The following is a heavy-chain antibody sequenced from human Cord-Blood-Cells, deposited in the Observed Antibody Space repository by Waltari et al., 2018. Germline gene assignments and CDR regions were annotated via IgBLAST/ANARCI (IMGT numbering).Heavy chain of an antibody. CDR1: GGSISSSSYY. Sequence: QLQLQESGPGLVKPSETLSLTCTVSGGSISSSSYYWGWIRQPPGKGLEWIGSIYYCGSTHYNPSLKSRVTISVDTSKNQFSLKLSSVTAADTAVYYCARRRQLVGLFDYWGQGTLVTVSS. CDR2: IYYCGST. CDR3: ARRRQLVGLFDY. V-gene: IGHV4-39*01. D-gene: IGHD6-6*01. J-gene: IGHJ4*02.